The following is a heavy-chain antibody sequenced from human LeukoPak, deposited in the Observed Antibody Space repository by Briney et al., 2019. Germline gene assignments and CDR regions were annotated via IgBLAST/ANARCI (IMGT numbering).Heavy chain of an antibody. V-gene: IGHV3-66*01. D-gene: IGHD3-16*02. CDR1: GFTFSSYS. CDR3: ARDNGYYYYYMDV. CDR2: IYSGGST. J-gene: IGHJ6*03. Sequence: GGSLRLSCAASGFTFSSYSMSWVRQAPGKGLEWVSVIYSGGSTYYADSVKGRFTISRDNSKNTLYLQMNSLRAEDTAVYYCARDNGYYYYYMDVWGKGTTVTVSS.